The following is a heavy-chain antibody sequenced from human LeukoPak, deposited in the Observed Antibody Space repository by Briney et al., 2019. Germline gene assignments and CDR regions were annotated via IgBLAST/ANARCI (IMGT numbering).Heavy chain of an antibody. CDR3: ARAWEFPSWYYFDY. CDR1: GFTFSSYA. D-gene: IGHD1-26*01. V-gene: IGHV3-30-3*01. CDR2: ISYDGSSK. J-gene: IGHJ4*02. Sequence: PGRSLRLSCAASGFTFSSYAMHWVRQAPGKGLEWVAVISYDGSSKYYADSVKGRFTISRDNSKNTLYLQMNSLRAEDTAVYYCARAWEFPSWYYFDYWGQGTLVTVSS.